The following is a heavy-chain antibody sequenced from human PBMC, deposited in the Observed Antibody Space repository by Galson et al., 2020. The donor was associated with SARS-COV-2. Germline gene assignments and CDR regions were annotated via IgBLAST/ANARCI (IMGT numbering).Heavy chain of an antibody. CDR1: GGSITSYY. Sequence: ETSETLSLTCTVSGGSITSYYWSWIRQSPGKGLEWIGYIYYTGRTYFNPSLKGRVTLSVDTSKNQFSLKVNSVTAADTAVYYCARGSPYNYGYIDYWGQGTLVTVSS. CDR2: IYYTGRT. D-gene: IGHD5-18*01. CDR3: ARGSPYNYGYIDY. V-gene: IGHV4-59*01. J-gene: IGHJ4*02.